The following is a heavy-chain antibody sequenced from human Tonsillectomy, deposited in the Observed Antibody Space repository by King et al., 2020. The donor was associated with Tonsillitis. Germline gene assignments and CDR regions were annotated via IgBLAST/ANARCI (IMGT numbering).Heavy chain of an antibody. CDR1: GFTFSSYA. D-gene: IGHD2-15*01. V-gene: IGHV3-30*04. J-gene: IGHJ4*02. Sequence: VQLVESGGGVVQPGRSLRLSCAASGFTFSSYAMHWVRQAPGKGLEWVAVTSYDGYNKYYADSVKGRFTISRDNSKNTLYLQMNSLRAEDTAVYYCARDRGEFGVVAATKDYWGQGTLVTVSS. CDR3: ARDRGEFGVVAATKDY. CDR2: TSYDGYNK.